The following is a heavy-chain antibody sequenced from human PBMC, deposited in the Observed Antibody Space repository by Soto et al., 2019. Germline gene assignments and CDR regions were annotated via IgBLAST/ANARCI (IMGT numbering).Heavy chain of an antibody. V-gene: IGHV3-7*03. Sequence: GGLRLSCAASGFTFNNYWMNWVRQAPGKGLEWVANINQDGSQTNYVDSAKGRFTISRDNAKNSLYLQMNSLRAEDTAVYYCARGTPTPGLDYWGQGTLVTVSS. CDR1: GFTFNNYW. J-gene: IGHJ4*02. D-gene: IGHD2-15*01. CDR3: ARGTPTPGLDY. CDR2: INQDGSQT.